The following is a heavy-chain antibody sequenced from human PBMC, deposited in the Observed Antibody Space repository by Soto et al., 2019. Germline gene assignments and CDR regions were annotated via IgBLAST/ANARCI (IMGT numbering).Heavy chain of an antibody. V-gene: IGHV3-30*18. CDR3: AKDRIPARYYGMDV. CDR2: ISYDGSNK. Sequence: GGSLRLSCAASGFTFSSYVMHWVRQAPGKGLEWVAVISYDGSNKYYADSVKGRFTISRDNSKNTLYLQMNSLRAEDTAVYYCAKDRIPARYYGMDVWGQGTTVTVSS. CDR1: GFTFSSYV. D-gene: IGHD2-15*01. J-gene: IGHJ6*02.